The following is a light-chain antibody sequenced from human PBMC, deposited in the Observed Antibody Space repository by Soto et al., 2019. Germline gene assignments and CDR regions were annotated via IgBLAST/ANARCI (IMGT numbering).Light chain of an antibody. CDR3: SSYTSSNTLL. CDR2: EVT. Sequence: QSVLTQPASVSGSPGQSITISCTGASSDVGGYNYVSWYQHYPGKAPQVMISEVTNRPSGVSNRFSGSKSGNTSSLTISGLQAEDEADYYCSSYTSSNTLLFGGGTKLTVL. V-gene: IGLV2-14*01. J-gene: IGLJ2*01. CDR1: SSDVGGYNY.